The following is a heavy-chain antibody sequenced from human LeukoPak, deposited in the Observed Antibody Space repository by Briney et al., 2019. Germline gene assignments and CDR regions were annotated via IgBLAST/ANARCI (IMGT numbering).Heavy chain of an antibody. CDR3: ARKGARSRLGGCKYDAFDI. Sequence: SETLSLTCTVSGGSISSSSYYWGWIRQPPGKGLEWIGSIYYSGSTYYNPSLKSRVTISVDTSKNQFSLKLSSVTAADTAVYYCARKGARSRLGGCKYDAFDIWGQGTMVTVSS. D-gene: IGHD6-25*01. CDR2: IYYSGST. V-gene: IGHV4-39*07. J-gene: IGHJ3*02. CDR1: GGSISSSSYY.